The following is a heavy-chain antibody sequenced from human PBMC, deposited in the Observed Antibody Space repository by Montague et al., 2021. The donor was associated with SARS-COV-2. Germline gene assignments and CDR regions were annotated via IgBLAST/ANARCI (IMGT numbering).Heavy chain of an antibody. CDR1: GFTFSSYA. V-gene: IGHV3-30-3*01. J-gene: IGHJ6*02. D-gene: IGHD3-9*01. CDR2: ISYDGSNK. CDR3: AREAGYFDWVPSLDYCYGMDV. Sequence: SLRLSCAASGFTFSSYAMHWVRQAPGKGLEWVAVISYDGSNKYYADSVKGRFTISRDNSKNTLYLQMNSLRAEDTAVYYCAREAGYFDWVPSLDYCYGMDVWGQGTTVTVSS.